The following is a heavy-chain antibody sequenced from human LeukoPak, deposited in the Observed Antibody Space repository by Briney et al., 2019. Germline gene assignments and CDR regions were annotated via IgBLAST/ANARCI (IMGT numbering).Heavy chain of an antibody. CDR2: IYHSGST. Sequence: SESLSLTWTVSGYSISSGYYWGWIRQPPGKGLEWIWRIYHSGSTYYHPSLKSRVTISVDTSKKQFSLKPSSVTAAATAVYYCARAIVVVAAINFDYWGQGTLVTVSS. CDR1: GYSISSGYY. J-gene: IGHJ4*02. V-gene: IGHV4-38-2*02. D-gene: IGHD2-15*01. CDR3: ARAIVVVAAINFDY.